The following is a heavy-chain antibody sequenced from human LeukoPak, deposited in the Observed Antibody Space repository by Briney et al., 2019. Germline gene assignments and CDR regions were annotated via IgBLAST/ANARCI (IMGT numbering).Heavy chain of an antibody. J-gene: IGHJ5*02. D-gene: IGHD2-21*01. CDR2: FDPEDGET. V-gene: IGHV1-24*01. Sequence: ASVKVSRKGAGYTLTELSMHWVRQAPGKGLEWMGGFDPEDGETIYAQKFQGRVTMTEDTSTDTAYMELSRMRPEDTAVYYCAGVFPLSNCLDPWAQGTLVSLSS. CDR1: GYTLTELS. CDR3: AGVFPLSNCLDP.